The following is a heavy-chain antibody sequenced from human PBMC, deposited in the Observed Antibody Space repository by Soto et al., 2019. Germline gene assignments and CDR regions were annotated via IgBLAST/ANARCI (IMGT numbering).Heavy chain of an antibody. V-gene: IGHV4-61*01. J-gene: IGHJ4*02. CDR1: GGSVSSGSYY. Sequence: SETLSLTCTVSGGSVSSGSYYWSWIRQPPGKGLEWIGYIYYSGSTNYNPSLKSRVTISVDTSKNQFSLKLSSVTVADTAVYYCARYCSSTSCYVGAAAGFDYWGQGTLVTVSS. CDR2: IYYSGST. CDR3: ARYCSSTSCYVGAAAGFDY. D-gene: IGHD2-2*01.